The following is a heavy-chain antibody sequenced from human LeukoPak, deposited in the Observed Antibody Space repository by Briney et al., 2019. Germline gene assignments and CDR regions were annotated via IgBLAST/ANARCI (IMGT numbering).Heavy chain of an antibody. CDR3: ARETSDF. J-gene: IGHJ4*02. CDR2: LDLSGVYT. CDR1: GFTFSNYP. Sequence: GGSLRLSCAASGFTFSNYPMSWVRQAPGKGLEWVATLDLSGVYTYYADSLKGRFTTSRDNSKNTLYLQMNSLRAEDTAVYYCARETSDFWGQGTLVTVSS. V-gene: IGHV3-23*01.